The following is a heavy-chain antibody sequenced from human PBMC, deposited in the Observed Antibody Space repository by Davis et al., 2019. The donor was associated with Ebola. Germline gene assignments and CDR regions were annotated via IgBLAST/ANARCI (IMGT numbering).Heavy chain of an antibody. Sequence: HSQTLSLPCDISGDSVSRSSTGWNWIRQSPSRGLEWLGRTFYGSKWNSDYAVPVKSRITINADTSKNQFSLQLNSVTPEDTAMYYCARGWLRGGMDVWGEGTTVTVSS. J-gene: IGHJ6*04. V-gene: IGHV6-1*01. CDR3: ARGWLRGGMDV. CDR2: TFYGSKWNS. CDR1: GDSVSRSSTG. D-gene: IGHD5-18*01.